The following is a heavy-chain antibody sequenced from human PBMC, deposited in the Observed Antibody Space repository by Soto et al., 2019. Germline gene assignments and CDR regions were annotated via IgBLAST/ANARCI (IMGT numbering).Heavy chain of an antibody. D-gene: IGHD4-17*01. CDR3: ARHTVTIRAGFDY. CDR2: THYSGNT. CDR1: GGSISTYY. J-gene: IGHJ4*02. Sequence: QVQLQESGPGLVKPSETLSLTCTVSGGSISTYYWDWIRQPPGKELEWIGYTHYSGNTNYHPSLKRRVTISLATSRNQFSLKLSSVTAADTAIYYCARHTVTIRAGFDYWGQGALVTVST. V-gene: IGHV4-59*01.